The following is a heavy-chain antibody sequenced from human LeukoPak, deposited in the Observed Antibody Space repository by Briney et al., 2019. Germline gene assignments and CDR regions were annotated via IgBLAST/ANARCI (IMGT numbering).Heavy chain of an antibody. D-gene: IGHD2-15*01. Sequence: PSETLSLTCTVSGGSISSYYWSWLRQPPGKGLEWIGYIYYSGSTNYNPSLKSRVTISVDTSKNQFSLKLSSVTAADTAVYYCARSARYCSGGSCYPYWYFDLWGRGTLVTVSS. CDR2: IYYSGST. V-gene: IGHV4-59*01. CDR3: ARSARYCSGGSCYPYWYFDL. CDR1: GGSISSYY. J-gene: IGHJ2*01.